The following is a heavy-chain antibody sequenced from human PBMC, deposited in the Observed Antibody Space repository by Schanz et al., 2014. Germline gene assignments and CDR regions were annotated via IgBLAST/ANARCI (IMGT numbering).Heavy chain of an antibody. CDR3: TTGGRRGYSHYFYGMDV. V-gene: IGHV3-15*01. D-gene: IGHD5-18*01. CDR1: GFTFSNAW. Sequence: VQLVESGGGLVKPGGSLRLSCGASGFTFSNAWMTWVRQAQGKGLEWVGRVKSKADGGTTAYAAPVEGRFTVSRDDSTNTLYLQMNSLKTEDTAVYYCTTGGRRGYSHYFYGMDVWGQGTTVTVSS. J-gene: IGHJ6*02. CDR2: VKSKADGGTT.